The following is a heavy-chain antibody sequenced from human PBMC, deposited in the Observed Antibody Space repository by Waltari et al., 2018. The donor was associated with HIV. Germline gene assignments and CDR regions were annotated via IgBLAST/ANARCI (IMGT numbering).Heavy chain of an antibody. CDR2: INRNGNT. V-gene: IGHV4-34*01. D-gene: IGHD6-19*01. Sequence: QVHLQQRGAGLLKPSETLSLTCAVYGGSFSAYYWSWIRQSTGKGMEWIGEINRNGNTNYNPSLKSRITISLDTYKNQFSLKLTSVTAADTAVYYCARDPGTSGWYRGWFDPWGQGTLVIVSS. J-gene: IGHJ5*02. CDR1: GGSFSAYY. CDR3: ARDPGTSGWYRGWFDP.